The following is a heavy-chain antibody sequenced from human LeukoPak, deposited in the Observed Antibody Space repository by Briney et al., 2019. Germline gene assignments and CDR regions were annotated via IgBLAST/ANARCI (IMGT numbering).Heavy chain of an antibody. V-gene: IGHV4-30-4*01. D-gene: IGHD3-3*01. CDR2: VYYSGST. CDR3: AREHNTYYDFWSGYHGSRNWFDP. J-gene: IGHJ5*02. Sequence: SQTLSLTCIVSGGSISSGDYYWSWIRQPPGKGLEWIGYVYYSGSTYYNPSLKSRVTISVDTSKNQFSLKLSSVTAADTAVYYCAREHNTYYDFWSGYHGSRNWFDPWGQGTLVTVSS. CDR1: GGSISSGDYY.